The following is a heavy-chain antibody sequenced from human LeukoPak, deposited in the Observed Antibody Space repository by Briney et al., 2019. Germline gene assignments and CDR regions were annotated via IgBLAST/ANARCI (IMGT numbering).Heavy chain of an antibody. Sequence: PGGSLRLSCAASGFTFSSFAMSWVRQAPGKGLEWVSGISGSGGSTYYTGSVKGRFTISRDNSKNTLYLQMNSLRAEDTAVYYCAHGSMYQLDYWGQGTLVTVSS. J-gene: IGHJ4*02. CDR3: AHGSMYQLDY. D-gene: IGHD2-2*01. CDR2: ISGSGGST. V-gene: IGHV3-23*01. CDR1: GFTFSSFA.